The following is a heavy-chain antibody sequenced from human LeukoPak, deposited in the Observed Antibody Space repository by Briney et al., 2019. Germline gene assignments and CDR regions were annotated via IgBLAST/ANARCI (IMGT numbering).Heavy chain of an antibody. V-gene: IGHV4-39*01. CDR3: GRQSGEITPFEF. CDR1: GGSMGRRNNY. J-gene: IGHJ4*02. CDR2: IHYSAST. D-gene: IGHD2-15*01. Sequence: SVTQTLPCSVSGGSMGRRNNYWGWIRQPPGRGLEWIGSIHYSASTFYIPSLKSRVTVSVDTSRTHFSLRLSSVTAADTAVYYCGRQSGEITPFEFWGEGTPVTVSS.